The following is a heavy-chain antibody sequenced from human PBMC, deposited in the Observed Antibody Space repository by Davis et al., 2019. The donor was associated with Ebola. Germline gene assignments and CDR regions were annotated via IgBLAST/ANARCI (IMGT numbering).Heavy chain of an antibody. CDR3: AREAVAGLHDTFDI. J-gene: IGHJ3*02. CDR2: INPNSGGT. CDR1: GHTFTGYY. Sequence: ASVKVSCKASGHTFTGYYIHWVRQAPGQGLEWMGWINPNSGGTNYAQKFQGWVTMTRDTSISTAYMELSRLRSDDTAVYYCAREAVAGLHDTFDIWGQGTMVTVSS. V-gene: IGHV1-2*04. D-gene: IGHD6-19*01.